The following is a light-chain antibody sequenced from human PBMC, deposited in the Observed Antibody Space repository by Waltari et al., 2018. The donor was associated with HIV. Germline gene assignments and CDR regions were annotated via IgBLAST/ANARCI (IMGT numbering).Light chain of an antibody. CDR1: PGAVPGHYY. CDR3: LLCYVGAQRYV. CDR2: STS. J-gene: IGLJ1*01. Sequence: TVVTQEPSLTVSRGGPATVTRPSSPGAVPGHYYPTCFQQKPGQVPRSLIDSTSKKHSWPAARFSGSLRGGKAALTLSGVQPEDEADYYCLLCYVGAQRYVFGTGTKVTVL. V-gene: IGLV7-43*01.